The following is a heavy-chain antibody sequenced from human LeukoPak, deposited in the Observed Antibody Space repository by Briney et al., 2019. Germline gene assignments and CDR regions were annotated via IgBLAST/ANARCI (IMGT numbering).Heavy chain of an antibody. V-gene: IGHV4-39*01. CDR2: IYYTGRT. D-gene: IGHD2-2*01. J-gene: IGHJ4*02. Sequence: SETLSLTCFVSGGSINSNNDYWGWIRQPPGKGLEWIGSIYYTGRTYYNPSLKSRVTISVDTSKNQFSLKLTSVTAADTAVYYCARQEVYCSSTSCYARGYSYGTFFDYWGQGTLVTVSS. CDR1: GGSINSNNDY. CDR3: ARQEVYCSSTSCYARGYSYGTFFDY.